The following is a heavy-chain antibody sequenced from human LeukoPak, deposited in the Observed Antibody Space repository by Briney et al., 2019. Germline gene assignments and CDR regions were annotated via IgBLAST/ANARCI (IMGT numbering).Heavy chain of an antibody. J-gene: IGHJ3*02. D-gene: IGHD2-2*01. V-gene: IGHV3-74*01. CDR3: ARVKSIVVVPAADTEAFDI. CDR2: INTDGGST. CDR1: GFTFSSYW. Sequence: GGSLRLSCAASGFTFSSYWMHWVRQAPGKGLVWVSRINTDGGSTSYADSVKGRFTISRDNAKNTLYLQMNSLRAEDTAVYYCARVKSIVVVPAADTEAFDIWGQGTMVTVSS.